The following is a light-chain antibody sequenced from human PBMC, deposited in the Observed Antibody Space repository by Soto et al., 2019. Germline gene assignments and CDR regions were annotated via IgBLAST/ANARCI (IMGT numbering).Light chain of an antibody. CDR1: QSISSW. J-gene: IGKJ4*01. V-gene: IGKV1-5*03. CDR2: KAS. Sequence: DIQMTQSPSILSASVGDRVTITCRASQSISSWLAWYQQKPGKAPNLLIYKASSLESGVPSRFSGSGSGTEFTLTISSLQPDDFATYYCQQYNSYSPLTFGGGTKVDIK. CDR3: QQYNSYSPLT.